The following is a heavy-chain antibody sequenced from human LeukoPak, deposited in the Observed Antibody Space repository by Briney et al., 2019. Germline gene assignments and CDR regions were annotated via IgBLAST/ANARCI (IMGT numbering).Heavy chain of an antibody. D-gene: IGHD2-21*02. CDR2: VKSKTNGGTI. J-gene: IGHJ4*02. Sequence: AGGSLRLSCAASGFTFSNAWMSWVRQAPGKGLEWVGRVKSKTNGGTIDYAAPVKGRFTISRDDSKNTLYLQMNSLKTEDTAVYYCTTDRVVTVAAPIDYWGQGTLVTVSS. CDR1: GFTFSNAW. V-gene: IGHV3-15*01. CDR3: TTDRVVTVAAPIDY.